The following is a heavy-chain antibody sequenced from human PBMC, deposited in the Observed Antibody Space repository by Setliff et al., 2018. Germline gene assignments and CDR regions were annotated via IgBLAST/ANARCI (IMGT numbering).Heavy chain of an antibody. J-gene: IGHJ4*02. CDR3: AKSLHGNSWYADY. CDR1: GYSFNTHA. V-gene: IGHV3-30*02. D-gene: IGHD2-2*01. Sequence: GESLKLSCAASGYSFNTHAMHWARQAPGKGLEWVALIAIDGTYKYYSDSVRGRFTISGDNSKNTVYLQMNSLGSDDTASYFCAKSLHGNSWYADYRGQGTLVTVSS. CDR2: IAIDGTYK.